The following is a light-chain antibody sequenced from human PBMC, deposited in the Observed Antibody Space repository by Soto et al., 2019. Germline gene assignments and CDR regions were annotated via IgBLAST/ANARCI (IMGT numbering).Light chain of an antibody. CDR3: QQYGNSPAT. Sequence: EIVLTQSPCTLALSPGERATLSCRASQSVSSSYLAWYQQKPGQAPRLLIYGASSRATGIPDRFSGSGSGTDFTLTISKLEPEDFAVFYCQQYGNSPATFGQGTKVEIK. CDR2: GAS. CDR1: QSVSSSY. J-gene: IGKJ1*01. V-gene: IGKV3-20*01.